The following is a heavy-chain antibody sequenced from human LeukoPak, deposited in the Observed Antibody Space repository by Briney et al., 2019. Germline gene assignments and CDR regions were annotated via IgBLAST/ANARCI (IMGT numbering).Heavy chain of an antibody. V-gene: IGHV3-66*01. CDR2: IYRGGST. Sequence: GGSLRLSCAASGFTFSSYAMSWVRQGPGKGLEWVSVIYRGGSTYYADPVKGRFTISRDNSKNTLYLQMNSLRTEDTAVYYCARVTFSSSWYYFDYWGQGTLVTVSS. J-gene: IGHJ4*02. CDR1: GFTFSSYA. D-gene: IGHD6-13*01. CDR3: ARVTFSSSWYYFDY.